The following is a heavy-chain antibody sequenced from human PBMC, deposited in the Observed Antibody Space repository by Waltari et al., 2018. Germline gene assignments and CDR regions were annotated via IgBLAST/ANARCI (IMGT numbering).Heavy chain of an antibody. Sequence: QLQLQESGPGLVKPSETLSLTCTVSGDSMNSNSWWSWVRQSPDKGLEWLGQVLRNGRSNYNPSLEGRVIISLDTSNNRFSLELTSATAVDTAVYYCARDRGTGLYLDSWGPGTLVTVS. CDR3: ARDRGTGLYLDS. D-gene: IGHD1-1*01. V-gene: IGHV4-4*02. CDR2: VLRNGRS. J-gene: IGHJ4*02. CDR1: GDSMNSNSW.